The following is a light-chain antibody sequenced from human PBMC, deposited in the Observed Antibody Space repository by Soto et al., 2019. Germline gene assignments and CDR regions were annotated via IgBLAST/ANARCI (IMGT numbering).Light chain of an antibody. Sequence: EIVLTQSPGTLSLSPGERATLSCRASQSVSSSYLAWYQQKPGQAPSLLIYAASSRATGIPDRFSGSGSGTDFTLTISRLEPEDFAVYYCQQYGSSPYTFGQGTKLEIE. CDR3: QQYGSSPYT. CDR2: AAS. J-gene: IGKJ2*01. CDR1: QSVSSSY. V-gene: IGKV3-20*01.